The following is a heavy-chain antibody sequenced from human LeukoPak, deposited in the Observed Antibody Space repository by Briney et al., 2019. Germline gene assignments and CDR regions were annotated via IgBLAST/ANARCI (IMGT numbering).Heavy chain of an antibody. D-gene: IGHD4-17*01. V-gene: IGHV3-74*01. J-gene: IGHJ4*02. Sequence: PGGSLRLSCAASGFIFSSYWMHWVRQAPGKGLMWVSHINSDGSSTTYADSVKGRFTISRDNAESTLYLQMNSLRAEDTAVYYCARGRTTVTTKGITYYFDYWGQGTLVTVSS. CDR2: INSDGSST. CDR3: ARGRTTVTTKGITYYFDY. CDR1: GFIFSSYW.